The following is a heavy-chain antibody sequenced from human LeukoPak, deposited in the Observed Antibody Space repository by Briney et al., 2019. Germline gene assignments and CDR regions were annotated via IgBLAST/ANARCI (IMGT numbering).Heavy chain of an antibody. D-gene: IGHD2-15*01. Sequence: ASVKVYCKASGYTFTGYYMHWVRQAPGQGLEWMGWINPNSGGTNYAQKFQGRVTMTRDTSISTAYMELSRLRSDDTAVYYCARAGGYCSGGSCYNFDYWGQGTLVTVSS. V-gene: IGHV1-2*02. CDR2: INPNSGGT. CDR1: GYTFTGYY. J-gene: IGHJ4*02. CDR3: ARAGGYCSGGSCYNFDY.